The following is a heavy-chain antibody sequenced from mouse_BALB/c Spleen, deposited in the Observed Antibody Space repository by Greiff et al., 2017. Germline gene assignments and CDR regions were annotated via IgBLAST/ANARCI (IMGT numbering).Heavy chain of an antibody. J-gene: IGHJ4*01. V-gene: IGHV1S81*02. D-gene: IGHD1-1*01. CDR2: INPSNGGT. CDR3: TRGYYGKGTRAMDY. CDR1: GYTFTSYY. Sequence: QVQLQQPGAELVKPGASVKLSCKASGYTFTSYYMYWVKQRPGQGLEWIGGINPSNGGTNFNEKFKSKATLTVDKSSSTAYMQLSSLTSEDSAVYYCTRGYYGKGTRAMDYWGQGTSVTVSS.